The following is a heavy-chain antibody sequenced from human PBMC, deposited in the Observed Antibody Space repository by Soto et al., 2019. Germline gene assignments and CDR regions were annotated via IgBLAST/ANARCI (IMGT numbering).Heavy chain of an antibody. D-gene: IGHD2-2*02. V-gene: IGHV4-31*03. CDR1: GGSISSGGYY. Sequence: QVQLQESGPGLVKPSQTLSLTCTVSGGSISSGGYYWSWIRQHPGKGLEWIGYIYYSGSTYYNPSLMSRVTKSVDTSKNQFSLKLSSVTAADTAVYYCARSDVRADIVVVPAAIFDYWGQGTLVTVSS. J-gene: IGHJ4*02. CDR2: IYYSGST. CDR3: ARSDVRADIVVVPAAIFDY.